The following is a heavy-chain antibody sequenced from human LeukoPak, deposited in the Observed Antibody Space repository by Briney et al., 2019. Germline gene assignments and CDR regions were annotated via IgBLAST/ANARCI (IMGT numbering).Heavy chain of an antibody. CDR3: ARGFYDILTGYEFFDY. CDR2: INHSGST. D-gene: IGHD3-9*01. CDR1: GGSFSGYY. V-gene: IGHV4-34*01. J-gene: IGHJ4*02. Sequence: SETLSLTCAVYGGSFSGYYWSWIRQPPGKGLEWIGEINHSGSTNYNPSPKSRVTISVDTSKNQFSLKLSSVTAADTAVYYCARGFYDILTGYEFFDYWGQGTLVTVSS.